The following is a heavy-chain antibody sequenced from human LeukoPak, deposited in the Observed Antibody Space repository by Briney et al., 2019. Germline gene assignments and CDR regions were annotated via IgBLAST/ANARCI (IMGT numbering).Heavy chain of an antibody. Sequence: PGGSLRLSCAASGFTFSSYWMSWVRQAPGKGLEWVANIKQDGSEKYYVDSAKGRFTISRDNAKNSLYLQMNSLRAEDTAVYYCAREEEWLVSYFDYWGQGTLVTVSS. CDR2: IKQDGSEK. CDR3: AREEEWLVSYFDY. V-gene: IGHV3-7*01. D-gene: IGHD6-19*01. J-gene: IGHJ4*02. CDR1: GFTFSSYW.